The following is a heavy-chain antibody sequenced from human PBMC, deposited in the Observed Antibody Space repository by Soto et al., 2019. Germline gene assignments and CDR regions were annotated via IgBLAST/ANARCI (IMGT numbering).Heavy chain of an antibody. CDR3: ARDLHDTSGFYYDS. CDR2: IYYSGTT. D-gene: IGHD3-22*01. J-gene: IGHJ4*02. CDR1: GVSISRGDYY. Sequence: TLSLSCTVSGVSISRGDYYWSWIRQPPGKGLEWIGYIYYSGTTYYNPSLKSRLTISVDTSKNQFSLKLSSVSAADTAVYFCARDLHDTSGFYYDSWGQGALVTVSS. V-gene: IGHV4-30-4*01.